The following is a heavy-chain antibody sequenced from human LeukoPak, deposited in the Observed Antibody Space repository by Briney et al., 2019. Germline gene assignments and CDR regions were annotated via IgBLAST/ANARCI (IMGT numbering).Heavy chain of an antibody. CDR2: INTASSII. CDR3: ARRLPYYGMDV. D-gene: IGHD5-18*01. CDR1: GFTFSSYE. J-gene: IGHJ6*02. Sequence: GGSLRLSCAASGFTFSSYEMNWVRQAPGKGLEWVSNINTASSIIYYTDSVKGRFTISRDSAKNSLYLQMNSLRGEDTAVYYCARRLPYYGMDVWGQGTTVTVSS. V-gene: IGHV3-48*03.